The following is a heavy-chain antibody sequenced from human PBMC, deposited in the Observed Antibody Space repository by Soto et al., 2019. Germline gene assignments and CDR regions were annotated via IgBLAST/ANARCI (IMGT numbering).Heavy chain of an antibody. CDR1: GFTFSNYG. D-gene: IGHD4-17*01. Sequence: HVQLVESGGGVVQPGTSLRLSCAASGFTFSNYGMHWVRQAPGKGLEWVAVIYYDGSNKYSADSVKDRFSISRDNSKNSPFLQMNSLRVDDTAIYYCARDRSTTFDYWGQGALVTVSS. J-gene: IGHJ4*02. CDR2: IYYDGSNK. CDR3: ARDRSTTFDY. V-gene: IGHV3-33*01.